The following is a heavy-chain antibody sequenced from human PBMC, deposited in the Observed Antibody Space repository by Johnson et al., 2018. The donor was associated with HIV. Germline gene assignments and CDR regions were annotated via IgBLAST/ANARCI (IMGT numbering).Heavy chain of an antibody. V-gene: IGHV3-7*05. Sequence: VQLVESGGGLIQPGGSLRLSCAASGFTFSSYWMSWVRQAPGKGLEWVANIKQDGSEKYYVDSVKGRFNISRDNAKNSLYLQMNSLRAGDTALYYCARVVEVVVSGATGGDAFDIWVQGTMVTVSS. CDR1: GFTFSSYW. CDR2: IKQDGSEK. CDR3: ARVVEVVVSGATGGDAFDI. D-gene: IGHD2-15*01. J-gene: IGHJ3*02.